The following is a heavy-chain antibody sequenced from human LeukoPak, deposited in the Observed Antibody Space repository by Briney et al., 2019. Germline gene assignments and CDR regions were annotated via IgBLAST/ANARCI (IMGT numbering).Heavy chain of an antibody. V-gene: IGHV2-70*11. CDR2: IDWDDDK. J-gene: IGHJ4*02. CDR1: GFSLSTRGVG. Sequence: SGPTLAKPTQTLTLTCTFSGFSLSTRGVGVGWIRQPPGKALEWLARIDWDDDKYYSTSLKTRLTISKDTSKNQVVLTMTNMDPVDTATYYCARHVPMVRGIDYWGQGTLVTVSS. D-gene: IGHD3-10*01. CDR3: ARHVPMVRGIDY.